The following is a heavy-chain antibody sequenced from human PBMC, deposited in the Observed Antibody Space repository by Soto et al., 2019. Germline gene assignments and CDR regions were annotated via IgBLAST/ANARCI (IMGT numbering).Heavy chain of an antibody. Sequence: SETLSLTCAVFGGSFSDSYWSWIRQSPEKGLEWIGEITNSGSTYYNPSLKSRVTISGDTSKNQFSLEVRSVTAADTAVYFCARGRTAIATRWSDSWGQGTLVTVSS. J-gene: IGHJ5*01. V-gene: IGHV4-34*01. CDR1: GGSFSDSY. D-gene: IGHD1-1*01. CDR2: ITNSGST. CDR3: ARGRTAIATRWSDS.